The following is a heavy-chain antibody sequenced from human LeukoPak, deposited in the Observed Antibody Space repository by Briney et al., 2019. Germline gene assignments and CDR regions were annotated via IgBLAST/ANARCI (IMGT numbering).Heavy chain of an antibody. CDR3: AKAPYSGSYFGYFDY. D-gene: IGHD1-26*01. V-gene: IGHV3-23*01. CDR2: ISGSGGST. CDR1: GITLSSYA. J-gene: IGHJ4*02. Sequence: PGGSLRLSCAVSGITLSSYAMSWVRQAPGKGLEWVSAISGSGGSTYYADSVKGRFTISRDNSKNTLYLQMNSLRAEDTAVYYCAKAPYSGSYFGYFDYWGQGTLVTVSS.